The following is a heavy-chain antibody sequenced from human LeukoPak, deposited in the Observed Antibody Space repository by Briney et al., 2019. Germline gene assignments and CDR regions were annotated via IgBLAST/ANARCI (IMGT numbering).Heavy chain of an antibody. V-gene: IGHV1-69*13. D-gene: IGHD6-19*01. CDR1: GGTFSSYA. Sequence: ASVKVSCKGSGGTFSSYAISWVRQAPGQGLEWMGGIIPIFGTANYAQKFQGRVTITADESTSTAYMELSSLRSEDTAVYYCARDSSGWYDGRYFDYWGQGTLVTVSS. CDR2: IIPIFGTA. CDR3: ARDSSGWYDGRYFDY. J-gene: IGHJ4*02.